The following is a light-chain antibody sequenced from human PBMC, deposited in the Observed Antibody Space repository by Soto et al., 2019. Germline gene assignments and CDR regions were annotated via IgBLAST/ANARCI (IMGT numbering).Light chain of an antibody. J-gene: IGLJ3*02. CDR1: SGDVGHYNY. CDR3: TSYTTGRIWV. CDR2: EVT. Sequence: QSALTQPASVSGSPGQSITISCTGSSGDVGHYNYVSWYQQHPGKAPKLIIYEVTNRPSGLSNRFSGSKSGNTASLIISGLQAEVEADYYCTSYTTGRIWVFGGGTKVTVL. V-gene: IGLV2-14*01.